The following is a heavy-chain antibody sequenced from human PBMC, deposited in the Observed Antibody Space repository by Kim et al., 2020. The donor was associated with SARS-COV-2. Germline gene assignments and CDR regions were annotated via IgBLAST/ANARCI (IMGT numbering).Heavy chain of an antibody. J-gene: IGHJ3*02. CDR2: ISSSSSYT. Sequence: GGSLRLSCAASGFTFSDYYMSWIRQAPGKGLEWVSYISSSSSYTNYADSVKGRFTISRDNAKNSLYLQMNSLRAEDTAVYYCARDSGSGSSDAFDIWGQGTMVTVSS. CDR3: ARDSGSGSSDAFDI. V-gene: IGHV3-11*05. CDR1: GFTFSDYY. D-gene: IGHD3-10*01.